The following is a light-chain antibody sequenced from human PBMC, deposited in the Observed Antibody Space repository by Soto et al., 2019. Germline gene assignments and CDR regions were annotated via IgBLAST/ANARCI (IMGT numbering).Light chain of an antibody. Sequence: DIQMTQSPSSVSASVGDRVTIACRASQGISSWLAWYQQKPGKAPKLLIYAASSLQSGVPSRFSGSGSGTASTLTFSSLQPREFATYYCQQSNSLPRTFGQGTRVEIK. V-gene: IGKV1D-12*01. CDR1: QGISSW. J-gene: IGKJ5*01. CDR2: AAS. CDR3: QQSNSLPRT.